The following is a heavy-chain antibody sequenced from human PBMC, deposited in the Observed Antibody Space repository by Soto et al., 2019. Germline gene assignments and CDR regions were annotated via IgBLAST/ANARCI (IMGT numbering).Heavy chain of an antibody. CDR1: GFTFSSYA. Sequence: PGGSLRLSCAASGFTFSSYAMSWVRQAPGKGLEWVSAISGSGGSTYYADSVKGRFTISRDNSKNTLYLQMNSLRAEDTAVYYCAKDWVTTVTTSDFDYWGQGTLVTAPQ. D-gene: IGHD4-17*01. CDR3: AKDWVTTVTTSDFDY. J-gene: IGHJ4*02. V-gene: IGHV3-23*01. CDR2: ISGSGGST.